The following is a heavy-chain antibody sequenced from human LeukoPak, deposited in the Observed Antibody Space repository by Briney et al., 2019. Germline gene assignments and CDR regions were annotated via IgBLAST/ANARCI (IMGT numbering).Heavy chain of an antibody. CDR1: GYTLTELS. CDR2: FDPEDGEI. CDR3: ATNHPADGSGSVYFDY. D-gene: IGHD3-10*01. Sequence: GASVKVSCKVSGYTLTELSMHWVRQAPGKGLEWMGGFDPEDGEIIYAQKFQGRVTMTEDTSTDTAYMELSSLRSEDTAVYYCATNHPADGSGSVYFDYWGQGTLVTVSS. V-gene: IGHV1-24*01. J-gene: IGHJ4*02.